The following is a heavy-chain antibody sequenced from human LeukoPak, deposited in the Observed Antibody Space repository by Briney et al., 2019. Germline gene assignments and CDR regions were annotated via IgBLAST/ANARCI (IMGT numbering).Heavy chain of an antibody. Sequence: SETLSLTCTVSGGSISRYYWGWIRQPPGKGLEWIGSIYYSGSTYYNPSLKSRVTISVDTSKNQFSLRLSSVTAADTAVYYCARSPNYYDSSGYVDYWGQGTLVTVSS. CDR2: IYYSGST. D-gene: IGHD3-22*01. V-gene: IGHV4-39*01. CDR1: GGSISRYY. CDR3: ARSPNYYDSSGYVDY. J-gene: IGHJ4*02.